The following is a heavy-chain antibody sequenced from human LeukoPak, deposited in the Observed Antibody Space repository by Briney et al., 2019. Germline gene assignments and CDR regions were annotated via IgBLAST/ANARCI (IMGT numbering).Heavy chain of an antibody. Sequence: GGSLRLSCAASGFTFSSYAMNWVRQAPGKGLEWVSVISGSGGSTYYADSVKGRFTISRDNSKNTLYLQMNSLRVEDTAVYYCAKGTTYYYDSSGYLDYWGQGTLVTVSS. CDR3: AKGTTYYYDSSGYLDY. CDR2: ISGSGGST. D-gene: IGHD3-22*01. V-gene: IGHV3-23*01. J-gene: IGHJ4*02. CDR1: GFTFSSYA.